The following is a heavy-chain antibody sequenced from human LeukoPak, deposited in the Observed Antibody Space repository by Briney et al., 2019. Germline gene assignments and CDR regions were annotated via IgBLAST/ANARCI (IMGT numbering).Heavy chain of an antibody. V-gene: IGHV3-7*01. CDR2: IKQDGTEK. D-gene: IGHD4-11*01. CDR1: GFTFTTYW. Sequence: GGSLRLSCTASGFTFTTYWMGWVRHPPGKGLEWVANIKQDGTEKYYVDSVKGRFTISRDNAKNSLYLQMNSLRAEDTAVYYCARGTPTTRDFDSWGQGTLVTVSS. CDR3: ARGTPTTRDFDS. J-gene: IGHJ4*02.